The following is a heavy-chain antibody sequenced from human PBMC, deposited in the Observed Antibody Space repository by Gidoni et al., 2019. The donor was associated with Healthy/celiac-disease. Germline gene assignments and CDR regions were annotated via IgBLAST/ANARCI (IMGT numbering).Heavy chain of an antibody. J-gene: IGHJ4*02. Sequence: EVQLVESGGGLVQPGGSLRLSCAASGFTFSSYWMSWVRQAPGKGLEWVANIKQDGSEKYYVDSVKGRFTISRDNAKNSLYLQMNSLRAEDTAVYYCARGLELRSEVDYFDYWGQGTLVTVSS. V-gene: IGHV3-7*04. CDR3: ARGLELRSEVDYFDY. CDR1: GFTFSSYW. D-gene: IGHD1-7*01. CDR2: IKQDGSEK.